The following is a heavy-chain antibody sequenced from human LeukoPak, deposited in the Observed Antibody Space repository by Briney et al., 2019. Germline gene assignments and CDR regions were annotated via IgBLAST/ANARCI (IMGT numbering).Heavy chain of an antibody. CDR3: AKFDGPAATAPADY. Sequence: GGSLRLSCAASGFTFSSYAMSWVRQAPGKGLEWVSAISGSGGSTYYADSVKGRFTISRDNSKNTLYLQMNSPRAEDTAVYYCAKFDGPAATAPADYWGQGTLVTVSS. V-gene: IGHV3-23*01. CDR1: GFTFSSYA. D-gene: IGHD6-25*01. J-gene: IGHJ4*02. CDR2: ISGSGGST.